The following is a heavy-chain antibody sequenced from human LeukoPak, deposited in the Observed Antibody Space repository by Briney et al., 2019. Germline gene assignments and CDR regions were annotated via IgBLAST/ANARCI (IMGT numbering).Heavy chain of an antibody. J-gene: IGHJ6*02. V-gene: IGHV3-66*01. D-gene: IGHD4-17*01. CDR2: IYSGGST. CDR3: ARVSDGDTHYYYGVDV. CDR1: GFTVSSNY. Sequence: PGGSLRLSCAASGFTVSSNYMSWVRQAPGKGLEWVSVIYSGGSTYYADSVKGRFTISRDNSKNTLYLQMNSLRAEDTAVYYCARVSDGDTHYYYGVDVWGQGTTVTVSS.